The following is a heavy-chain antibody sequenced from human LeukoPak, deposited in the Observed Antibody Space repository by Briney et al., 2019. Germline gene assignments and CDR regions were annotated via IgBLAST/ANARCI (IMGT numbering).Heavy chain of an antibody. D-gene: IGHD3-22*01. CDR2: ISSSGSTI. CDR1: GFTFSDYY. Sequence: GGSLRLSCAASGFTFSDYYMSWIRQAPGKGLEWVSYISSSGSTIYYADSVKGRFTISRDNAKNSLYLQMNSLRAEDTAVYYCARDMQERYYDSSGLFDYWGQGTLVTVPS. V-gene: IGHV3-11*01. CDR3: ARDMQERYYDSSGLFDY. J-gene: IGHJ4*02.